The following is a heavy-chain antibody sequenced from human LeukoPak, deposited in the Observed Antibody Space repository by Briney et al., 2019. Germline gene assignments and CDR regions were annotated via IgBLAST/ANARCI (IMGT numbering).Heavy chain of an antibody. CDR2: IYSGGST. Sequence: GGSLRLSCAASGFTVSSNYMSWVRQAPGKRLEWVSVIYSGGSTYYADSVKGRFTISRDNSKNTLYLQMNSLRAEDTAVYYCVREGSGYSFDYWGQGTLVTVSS. D-gene: IGHD5-12*01. CDR1: GFTVSSNY. V-gene: IGHV3-66*01. CDR3: VREGSGYSFDY. J-gene: IGHJ4*02.